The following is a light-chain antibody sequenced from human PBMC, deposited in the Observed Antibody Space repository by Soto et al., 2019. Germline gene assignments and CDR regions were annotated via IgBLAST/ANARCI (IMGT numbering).Light chain of an antibody. CDR3: SSYTSSSTL. CDR1: SSNIGAGYA. V-gene: IGLV1-40*01. J-gene: IGLJ1*01. CDR2: DNN. Sequence: QSVLTQPPSVSGALGQRVTISCTGSSSNIGAGYAVQWYQQLPGTAPKLLIYDNNSRPSGVPDRFSGSKSGNTASLTISGLQAEDEADYYCSSYTSSSTLFGTGTKLTVL.